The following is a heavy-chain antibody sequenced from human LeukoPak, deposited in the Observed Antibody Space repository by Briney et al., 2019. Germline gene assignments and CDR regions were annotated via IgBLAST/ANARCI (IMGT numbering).Heavy chain of an antibody. CDR2: ISSSSSYI. D-gene: IGHD3-22*01. V-gene: IGHV3-21*06. Sequence: GGSLRLSCAASGFTFSSYSMNWVRQAPGKGLEWVSSISSSSSYIYYADSVKGRFTISRDNAKNSLYLQMNSLRDEDSAVYYCARDYGYYYDSSGRNGNYGMDVWGQGTTVTVSS. CDR1: GFTFSSYS. J-gene: IGHJ6*02. CDR3: ARDYGYYYDSSGRNGNYGMDV.